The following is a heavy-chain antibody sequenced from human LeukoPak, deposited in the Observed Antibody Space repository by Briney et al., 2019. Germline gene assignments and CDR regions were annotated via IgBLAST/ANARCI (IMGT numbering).Heavy chain of an antibody. J-gene: IGHJ4*02. D-gene: IGHD1-26*01. Sequence: SETLSLTCTVSGGSISSYYWSWSRQPPGKGLEWIGYIYYSGSTNYNPSLKSRVTISVDTSKNQFSLKLSSVTAADTAVYYCARMGGSGSYYLDYWGQGTLVTVSS. CDR3: ARMGGSGSYYLDY. CDR2: IYYSGST. CDR1: GGSISSYY. V-gene: IGHV4-59*08.